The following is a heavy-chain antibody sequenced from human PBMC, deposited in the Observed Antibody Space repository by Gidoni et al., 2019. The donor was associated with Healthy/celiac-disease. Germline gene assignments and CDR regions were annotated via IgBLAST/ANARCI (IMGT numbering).Heavy chain of an antibody. CDR3: ATYITLFRGVMKWVY. D-gene: IGHD3-10*01. Sequence: QVQLVQSGAEVKKPGAAVKVSCKASGYTFTSYYMHWVRQAPGQGLEWMGIINPSGGSTSSAQKFQGRVTMTRDTSTSTVYMELSSLRSEDTAVYYCATYITLFRGVMKWVYWGQGTLVTVSS. CDR1: GYTFTSYY. J-gene: IGHJ4*02. CDR2: INPSGGST. V-gene: IGHV1-46*01.